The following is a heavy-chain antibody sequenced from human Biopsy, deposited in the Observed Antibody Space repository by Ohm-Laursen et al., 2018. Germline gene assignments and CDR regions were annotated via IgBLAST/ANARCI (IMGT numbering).Heavy chain of an antibody. Sequence: SETLSLTCTLSGDSITRSYWSWIRQPAGKGLEWIGRISSSGSTNYNPSLRSRVTLSMDTSKRQFSLKMSFVTAADTAVYYCARWTPEYDSSRYYLDAFDIWGQGTKVTVSS. V-gene: IGHV4-4*07. CDR3: ARWTPEYDSSRYYLDAFDI. CDR2: ISSSGST. CDR1: GDSITRSY. D-gene: IGHD3-22*01. J-gene: IGHJ3*02.